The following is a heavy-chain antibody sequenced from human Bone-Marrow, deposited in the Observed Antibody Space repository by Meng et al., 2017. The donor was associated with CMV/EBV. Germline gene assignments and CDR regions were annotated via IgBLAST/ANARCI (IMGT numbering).Heavy chain of an antibody. V-gene: IGHV3-21*01. CDR2: ISSSSAYR. CDR1: GFTFSGYT. Sequence: GESLKISCAASGFTFSGYTMNWVRQAPGKGLEWVSSISSSSAYRHYADSLKGRFTISRDNAKNSLYLQMNSLRAEDTAVYYCARGYYDFWSGPRGDAFDIWGQGTMVTVSS. CDR3: ARGYYDFWSGPRGDAFDI. J-gene: IGHJ3*02. D-gene: IGHD3-3*01.